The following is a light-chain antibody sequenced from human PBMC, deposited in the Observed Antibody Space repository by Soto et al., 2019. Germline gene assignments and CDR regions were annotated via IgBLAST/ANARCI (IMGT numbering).Light chain of an antibody. Sequence: QSALTQPASVSGSPGQSITISCTGTSSDVGGYNYVSWYQQHPGKAPKLMIYEVTNRPSGVSNRCSGSKSGNTASLTISGLQAEDEADYYCNSYTSGTTYVVFGGGTKVTVL. V-gene: IGLV2-14*01. CDR1: SSDVGGYNY. CDR2: EVT. CDR3: NSYTSGTTYVV. J-gene: IGLJ2*01.